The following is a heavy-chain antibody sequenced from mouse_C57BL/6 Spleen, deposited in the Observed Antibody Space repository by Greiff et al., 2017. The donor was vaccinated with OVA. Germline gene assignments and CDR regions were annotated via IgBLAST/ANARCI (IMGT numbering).Heavy chain of an antibody. Sequence: EVQLQQSGPELVKPGASVKISCKASGYTFTDYYMNWVKQSHGKSLEWIGDINPNNGGTSYNQKFKGKATLTVDKSSSTAYMELRSLTSEDSAVYYCARFIVATDYAMDYWGQGTSVTVSS. CDR1: GYTFTDYY. CDR2: INPNNGGT. D-gene: IGHD1-1*01. J-gene: IGHJ4*01. V-gene: IGHV1-26*01. CDR3: ARFIVATDYAMDY.